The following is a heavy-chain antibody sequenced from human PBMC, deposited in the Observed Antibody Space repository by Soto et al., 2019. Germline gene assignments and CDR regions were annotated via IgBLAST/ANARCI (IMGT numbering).Heavy chain of an antibody. J-gene: IGHJ4*02. Sequence: PGGSLRLSCAASGFTFSYYGMHWVRQAPGKGLEWVAVIWYDGSNKYYADSVKGRFTISRDNSKNTLYLQLNSLIAEDTAVYHCARGNYDSSGSFDYWGQGTLVTVSS. CDR3: ARGNYDSSGSFDY. V-gene: IGHV3-33*01. CDR2: IWYDGSNK. D-gene: IGHD3-22*01. CDR1: GFTFSYYG.